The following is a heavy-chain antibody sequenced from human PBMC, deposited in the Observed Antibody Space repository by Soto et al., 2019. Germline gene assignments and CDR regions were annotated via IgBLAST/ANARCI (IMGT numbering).Heavy chain of an antibody. D-gene: IGHD3-22*01. CDR1: GYTFINNA. CDR2: ISTENGNT. J-gene: IGHJ4*02. Sequence: QVQLVQSGAEVKKPGASVKVSCKASGYTFINNAITRVRQAPGQGLEWMGWISTENGNTNYAQNLQGRVILTRDRSTNTAYMELRSLRPEDTATYYCARDSSSGTFDNWGQGALVTVSS. V-gene: IGHV1-18*04. CDR3: ARDSSSGTFDN.